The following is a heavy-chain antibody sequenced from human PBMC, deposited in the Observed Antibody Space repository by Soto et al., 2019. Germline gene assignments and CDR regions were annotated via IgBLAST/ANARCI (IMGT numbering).Heavy chain of an antibody. Sequence: SSVKVSCKASGGTFSSYAISWVRQAPGQGLEWMGGIIPIFGTANYAQKFQGRVTITADESTSTAYMELSSLRSEDTAVYYCARDPVYSSSPPNWFDPWGQGTLVTVS. CDR3: ARDPVYSSSPPNWFDP. CDR2: IIPIFGTA. CDR1: GGTFSSYA. D-gene: IGHD6-6*01. J-gene: IGHJ5*02. V-gene: IGHV1-69*13.